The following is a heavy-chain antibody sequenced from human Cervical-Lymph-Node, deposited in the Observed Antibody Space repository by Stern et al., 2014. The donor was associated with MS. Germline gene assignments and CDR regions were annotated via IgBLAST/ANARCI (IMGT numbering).Heavy chain of an antibody. CDR3: ARGGEGWNSYYFDY. J-gene: IGHJ4*02. CDR2: IYSTGTT. CDR1: GGSITSGSYY. V-gene: IGHV4-61*02. D-gene: IGHD1-7*01. Sequence: QVQLVQSGPGLVKPSQTLSLSCSVSGGSITSGSYYWTWIRQPAGKGPEWIGSIYSTGTTNYNPSLNSRVSMSLDTSETQFSLKVISVTAADTAVYYCARGGEGWNSYYFDYWGQGTLVTVSS.